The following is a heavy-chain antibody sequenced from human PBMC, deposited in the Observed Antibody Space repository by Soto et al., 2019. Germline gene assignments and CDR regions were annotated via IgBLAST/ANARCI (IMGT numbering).Heavy chain of an antibody. D-gene: IGHD3-10*01. CDR1: GFTFSNYA. CDR2: ISYDGDNE. V-gene: IGHV3-30*03. Sequence: PGGSLRLSCAASGFTFSNYAMHWVRQAPGKGLEWLAIISYDGDNEYYADSVRGRFTISRDNSKNTLYLQTNNLRHEDTAVYYCARDYYGSGSYFDYWGQGTLVTVSS. J-gene: IGHJ4*02. CDR3: ARDYYGSGSYFDY.